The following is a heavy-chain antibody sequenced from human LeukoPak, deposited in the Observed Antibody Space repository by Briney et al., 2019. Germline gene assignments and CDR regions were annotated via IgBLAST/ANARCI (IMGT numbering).Heavy chain of an antibody. CDR3: AKDFYDFCSGPDY. Sequence: GGSLRLSCAASGFTFSSYWMSWVRQAPGKGLEWVANIKQDGSEKYYVDSVKGRFTISRDNSKNTLYLQMNSLRAEDTAVYYCAKDFYDFCSGPDYWGQGTLVTVSS. CDR2: IKQDGSEK. V-gene: IGHV3-7*03. CDR1: GFTFSSYW. D-gene: IGHD3-3*01. J-gene: IGHJ4*02.